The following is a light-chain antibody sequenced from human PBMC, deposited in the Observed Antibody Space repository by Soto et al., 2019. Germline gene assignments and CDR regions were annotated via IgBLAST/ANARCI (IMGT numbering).Light chain of an antibody. Sequence: EIVLTQSPGTLSLSPGERATLSCRASQSVSSSYLAWYQQKPGQAPRLLIYGASSRATGIPDRFSGSGSGTDFTLTISRLEPEDFAVYYCQQYGSLGTFGKGPKVEIK. CDR3: QQYGSLGT. CDR2: GAS. J-gene: IGKJ1*01. CDR1: QSVSSSY. V-gene: IGKV3-20*01.